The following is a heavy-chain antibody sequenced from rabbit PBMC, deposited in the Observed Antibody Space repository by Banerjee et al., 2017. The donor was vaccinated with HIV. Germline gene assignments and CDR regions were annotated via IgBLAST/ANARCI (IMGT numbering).Heavy chain of an antibody. V-gene: IGHV1S40*01. Sequence: QSLEESGGDLVKPGASLTLTCTASGFSFSASYYMCWVRQAPGKGLEWIGYIDPIFGVTYYASWVNGRFTISSHNAQNTLYLQLNSLTAADTATYFCARDAGYGYATAYFTLWGPGTLVTVS. CDR3: ARDAGYGYATAYFTL. J-gene: IGHJ4*01. CDR1: GFSFSASYY. CDR2: IDPIFGVT. D-gene: IGHD6-1*01.